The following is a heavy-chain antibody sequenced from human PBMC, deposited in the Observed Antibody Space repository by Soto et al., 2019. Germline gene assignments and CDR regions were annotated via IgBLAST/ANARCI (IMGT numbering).Heavy chain of an antibody. CDR1: GGTFSSYA. V-gene: IGHV1-69*01. D-gene: IGHD6-6*01. CDR3: ATEYSSSMYYYYGMDV. CDR2: IIPIFGTA. J-gene: IGHJ6*02. Sequence: QVQLVQSGAEVKKPGSSVKVSCKASGGTFSSYAISWVRQAPGQGLEWMGGIIPIFGTANYAQKFQGRVTITADESTSTTYMELRSLRSEDKAVYYCATEYSSSMYYYYGMDVWGQGTTVTVSS.